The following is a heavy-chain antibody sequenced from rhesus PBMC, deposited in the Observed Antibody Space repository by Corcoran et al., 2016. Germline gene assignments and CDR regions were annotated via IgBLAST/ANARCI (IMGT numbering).Heavy chain of an antibody. J-gene: IGHJ4*01. Sequence: QVQLQESGPGLVKPSATLSLTCAVSGYSISRGSYWGCIRQPPGKGLEWIGSIYGSGGSKFLSPSLKSRVTLSVDTSKNQFSLILSSVTAADTAVYYCARGYSSDWFDYWGQGVLVTVSS. CDR1: GYSISRGSY. CDR2: IYGSGGSK. CDR3: ARGYSSDWFDY. V-gene: IGHV4S14*01. D-gene: IGHD6-31*01.